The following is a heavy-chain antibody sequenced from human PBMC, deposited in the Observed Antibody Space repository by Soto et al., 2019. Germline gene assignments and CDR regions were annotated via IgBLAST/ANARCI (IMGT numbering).Heavy chain of an antibody. V-gene: IGHV4-30-2*02. D-gene: IGHD4-17*01. Sequence: LSLTCTVSGDSTISSDYYWSWVRQPPGKGLEWIGEINHSGSTNYNPSLKSRVTISVDTSKNQFSLKLTSVTTAGTAVYYCKNVPCADYGGIFDPWGQRTLVTVSS. CDR3: KNVPCADYGGIFDP. CDR2: INHSGST. CDR1: GDSTISSDYY. J-gene: IGHJ5*02.